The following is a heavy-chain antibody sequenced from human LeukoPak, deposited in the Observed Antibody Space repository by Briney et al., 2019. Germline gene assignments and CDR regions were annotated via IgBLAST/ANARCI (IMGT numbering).Heavy chain of an antibody. V-gene: IGHV4-59*12. Sequence: SETLSLTCTVSGGSISSYYWSWIRQPPGKGLEWIGYIYYSGSTNYHPSLKSRVTISVDTSKNQFSLNLISVTAADTAVYYCARAGQGYCTSASCYLSLDYWGQGTLVTVSS. CDR3: ARAGQGYCTSASCYLSLDY. CDR2: IYYSGST. D-gene: IGHD2-2*01. J-gene: IGHJ4*02. CDR1: GGSISSYY.